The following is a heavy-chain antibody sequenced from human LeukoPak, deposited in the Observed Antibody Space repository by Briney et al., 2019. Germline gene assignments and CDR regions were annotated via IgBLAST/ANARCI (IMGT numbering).Heavy chain of an antibody. Sequence: PGGSLRLSCAASGFTFSSYSMNWVRQAPGKGLEWVSSITSSSSYIYYADSVKGRFTISRDNAKNSLYLRMNSLSAEDTAVYYCARGGREQQLPQIQYYYYYYMDVWGKGTTVTVSS. CDR3: ARGGREQQLPQIQYYYYYYMDV. CDR1: GFTFSSYS. V-gene: IGHV3-21*01. J-gene: IGHJ6*03. CDR2: ITSSSSYI. D-gene: IGHD6-13*01.